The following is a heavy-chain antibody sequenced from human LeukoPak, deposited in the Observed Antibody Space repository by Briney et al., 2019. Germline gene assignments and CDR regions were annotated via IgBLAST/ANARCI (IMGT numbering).Heavy chain of an antibody. Sequence: SETLSLTCTVSGGSISSYYRSWIRQPPGKGLEWIGEINHSGSTNYNPSLKSRVTISVDTSKNQFSLKLSSVTAADTAVYYCARRSIYCSSTSCYVAGYYYMDVWGKGTTVTISS. CDR1: GGSISSYY. CDR2: INHSGST. CDR3: ARRSIYCSSTSCYVAGYYYMDV. J-gene: IGHJ6*03. V-gene: IGHV4-34*01. D-gene: IGHD2-2*01.